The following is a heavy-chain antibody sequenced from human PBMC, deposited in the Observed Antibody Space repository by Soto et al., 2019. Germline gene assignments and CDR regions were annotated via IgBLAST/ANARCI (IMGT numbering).Heavy chain of an antibody. Sequence: ASVKVSCKASGYTFTSYDINWVRQATGQGLEWMGWMNPNSGNTGYAQKFQGRVTMTRNTSISTAYMELSSLRSEDTAVYYCARTSTRDDFWSGYYLGVYYYYGMDVWG. CDR1: GYTFTSYD. D-gene: IGHD3-3*01. CDR2: MNPNSGNT. J-gene: IGHJ6*02. CDR3: ARTSTRDDFWSGYYLGVYYYYGMDV. V-gene: IGHV1-8*01.